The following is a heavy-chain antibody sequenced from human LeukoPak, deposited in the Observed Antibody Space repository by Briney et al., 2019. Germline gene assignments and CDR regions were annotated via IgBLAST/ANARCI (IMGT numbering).Heavy chain of an antibody. Sequence: ASVKVSCKASGYTFTSYDINWVRQATGQGLEWMGWMNPNSGNTGYAQKFQGRVTMTRNTSISTAYMELSSLRSEDTAVYYCARHLTYYYGSGSYYLDAFDIWGQGTMVTVSS. J-gene: IGHJ3*02. CDR1: GYTFTSYD. D-gene: IGHD3-10*01. V-gene: IGHV1-8*02. CDR3: ARHLTYYYGSGSYYLDAFDI. CDR2: MNPNSGNT.